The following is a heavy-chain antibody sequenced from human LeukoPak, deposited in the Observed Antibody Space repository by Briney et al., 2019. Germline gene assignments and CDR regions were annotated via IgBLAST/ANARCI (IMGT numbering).Heavy chain of an antibody. V-gene: IGHV4-34*01. CDR2: INHSGST. J-gene: IGHJ6*03. D-gene: IGHD2-2*02. CDR3: ARLGYCSSTSCYKAYYYYYMDV. Sequence: SETLSLTCAVYGGSFSGYYWSWIRQPPGKGLEWIGEINHSGSTNYNPSLKSRVTISVDTSKNQFSLKLSSVTAADTAVYYCARLGYCSSTSCYKAYYYYYMDVWGKGTTVTVSS. CDR1: GGSFSGYY.